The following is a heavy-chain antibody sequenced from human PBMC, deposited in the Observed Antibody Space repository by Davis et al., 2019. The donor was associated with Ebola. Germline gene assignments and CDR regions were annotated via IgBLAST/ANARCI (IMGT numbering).Heavy chain of an antibody. V-gene: IGHV1-69*04. D-gene: IGHD3-3*01. J-gene: IGHJ4*02. CDR3: ARDFGVVRGDY. CDR1: GYTFTSYY. CDR2: IIPILGIA. Sequence: SVKVSCKASGYTFTSYYMHWVRQAPGQGLEWMGRIIPILGIANYAQKFQGRVTITADKSTSTAYMELSSLRSEDTAVYYCARDFGVVRGDYWGQGTLVTVSS.